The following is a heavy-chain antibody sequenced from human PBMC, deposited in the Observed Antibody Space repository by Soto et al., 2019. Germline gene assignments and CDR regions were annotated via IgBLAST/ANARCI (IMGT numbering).Heavy chain of an antibody. CDR1: GFTFSTYW. CDR2: INPDGSSI. J-gene: IGHJ4*02. Sequence: EVQLVESGGGIVQPGGSLRLSCAASGFTFSTYWMHWVRQAPAKGLVWVSRINPDGSSISYADSVKGRFTISRDNAKNTLYLHMISLRAEDTAVYYCARDPPGIGVEYWGQGTLVTVSS. CDR3: ARDPPGIGVEY. V-gene: IGHV3-74*01. D-gene: IGHD3-3*01.